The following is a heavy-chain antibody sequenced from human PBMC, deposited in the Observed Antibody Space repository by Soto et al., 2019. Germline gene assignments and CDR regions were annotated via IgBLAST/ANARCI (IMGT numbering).Heavy chain of an antibody. CDR2: NYYSGGT. CDR3: ARDDSGYDSHAFAI. D-gene: IGHD5-12*01. CDR1: GGSISSYY. V-gene: IGHV4-59*01. Sequence: QVQLQESGPGLVKPSETLSLTCTVPGGSISSYYWSWIRQPPGKGLEWIGYNYYSGGTNYNPSLKGRVTIPVDTSKNQFSLKLSSVTAADTAGYYCARDDSGYDSHAFAIWGQGTMDTVSS. J-gene: IGHJ3*02.